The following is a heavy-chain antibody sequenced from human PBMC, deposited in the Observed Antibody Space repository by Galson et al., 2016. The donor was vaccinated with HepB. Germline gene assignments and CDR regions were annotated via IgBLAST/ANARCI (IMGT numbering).Heavy chain of an antibody. Sequence: SLRLSCAASGFTFGHHAMSWVRQTPGKGLEWVAAISFGADRTFYANSVRGRFTISRDNSMNTMFLQMDSLRADYTAVYYCVRDTVGVMTSFDLWGQGTQVIVSS. CDR1: GFTFGHHA. V-gene: IGHV3-23*01. D-gene: IGHD2-21*02. CDR3: VRDTVGVMTSFDL. J-gene: IGHJ4*02. CDR2: ISFGADRT.